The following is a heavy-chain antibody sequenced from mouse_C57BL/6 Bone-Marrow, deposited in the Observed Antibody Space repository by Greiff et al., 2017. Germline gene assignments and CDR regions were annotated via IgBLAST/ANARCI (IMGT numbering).Heavy chain of an antibody. D-gene: IGHD1-1*01. CDR3: ARYYYGSSYGYAMDY. V-gene: IGHV1-55*01. CDR2: IYPGSGST. Sequence: QVQLQQPGAELVKPGASVKMSCKASGYTFTSYWITWVKQRPGQGLEWIGDIYPGSGSTNYNEKFKGKATLTADKSSSTAYMQFSSLTSEDSAIYYCARYYYGSSYGYAMDYWGQGTSVTVSS. J-gene: IGHJ4*01. CDR1: GYTFTSYW.